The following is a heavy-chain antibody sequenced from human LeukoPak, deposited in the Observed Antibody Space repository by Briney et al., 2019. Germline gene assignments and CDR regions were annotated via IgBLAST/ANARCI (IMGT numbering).Heavy chain of an antibody. V-gene: IGHV3-11*01. CDR1: GFFFSDFY. Sequence: PGGSLRLSCAASGFFFSDFYINWIRQAPGKGLEWVAYISSGGETVSYADSMKGRFTISRDNAKNSVYLQLNSLTAGDTAIYYCARGSSTESYSAEYFEHWGQGTLVTVSS. CDR2: ISSGGETV. D-gene: IGHD2-21*01. J-gene: IGHJ1*01. CDR3: ARGSSTESYSAEYFEH.